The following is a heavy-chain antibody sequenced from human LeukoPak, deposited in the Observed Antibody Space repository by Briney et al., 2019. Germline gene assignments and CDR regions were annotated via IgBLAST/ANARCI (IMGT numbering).Heavy chain of an antibody. CDR2: ISGSGDII. CDR3: APSRGLDMIFND. CDR1: GFTFSSYA. D-gene: IGHD2-2*03. J-gene: IGHJ4*02. V-gene: IGHV3-23*01. Sequence: GGSLRLSCAASGFTFSSYAMTWVRQVPGKGLEWVSSISGSGDIIYYADSVKGRFTISRDNSKNTLHVQMNILRAEDTAVYYCAPSRGLDMIFNDWGQGTLVTVSS.